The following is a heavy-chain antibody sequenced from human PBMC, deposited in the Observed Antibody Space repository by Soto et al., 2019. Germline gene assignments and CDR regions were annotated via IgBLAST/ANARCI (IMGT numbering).Heavy chain of an antibody. D-gene: IGHD5-12*01. J-gene: IGHJ5*02. CDR2: ISGSGRTT. Sequence: GGSLRLSCAVSGFTFNSYAMNWVRQAPGKGLEWVSSISGSGRTTYYADAVKGRFTISRDNSKNTLFLQMNSLRSEDTAVYYCAKGVTTIVATGSWFDHWGQGTRGTVSA. CDR1: GFTFNSYA. V-gene: IGHV3-23*01. CDR3: AKGVTTIVATGSWFDH.